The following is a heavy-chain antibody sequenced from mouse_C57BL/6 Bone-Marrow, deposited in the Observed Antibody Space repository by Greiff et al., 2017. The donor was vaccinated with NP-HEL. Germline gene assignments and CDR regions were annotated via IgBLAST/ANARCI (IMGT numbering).Heavy chain of an antibody. CDR2: INPSSGYT. J-gene: IGHJ1*03. Sequence: VQLQQSGAELARPGASVKMSCKASGYTFTSYTMHWVKQRPGQGLEWIGYINPSSGYTKYNQKFKDKATLTADKSSSTAYMQLSSLTSEDSAVYYCANGSSYGWYFDVWGTGTTVTVSS. CDR3: ANGSSYGWYFDV. D-gene: IGHD1-1*01. V-gene: IGHV1-4*01. CDR1: GYTFTSYT.